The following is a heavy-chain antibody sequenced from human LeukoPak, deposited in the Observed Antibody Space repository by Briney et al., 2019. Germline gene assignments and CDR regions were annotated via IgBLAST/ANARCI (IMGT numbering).Heavy chain of an antibody. CDR2: ISYDGSNK. CDR3: ARDSGSGYSSGWYSWPPDY. Sequence: QPGGSLRLSCAASGFTFSSYAMHWVRQAPGKGLEWVAVISYDGSNKYYADSVKGRFTISRDNSKNTLYLQMNSLRAEDTAVYYCARDSGSGYSSGWYSWPPDYWGQGTLVTVSS. CDR1: GFTFSSYA. D-gene: IGHD6-19*01. V-gene: IGHV3-30*04. J-gene: IGHJ4*02.